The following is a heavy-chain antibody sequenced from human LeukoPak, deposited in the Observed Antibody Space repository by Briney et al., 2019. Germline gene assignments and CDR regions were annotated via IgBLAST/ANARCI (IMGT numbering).Heavy chain of an antibody. CDR2: ISTYNGNT. D-gene: IGHD3-3*01. V-gene: IGHV1-18*01. Sequence: ASVKVCCKAAGYTFTSYGISWVRQAPGQGLEWMGWISTYNGNTNYAQKLQGRVTMTTDTSTSTAYMELRSLRSDDTAVYYCARGGVRFLEWLPIYYYYMDVWGKGTTVTVSS. CDR1: GYTFTSYG. J-gene: IGHJ6*03. CDR3: ARGGVRFLEWLPIYYYYMDV.